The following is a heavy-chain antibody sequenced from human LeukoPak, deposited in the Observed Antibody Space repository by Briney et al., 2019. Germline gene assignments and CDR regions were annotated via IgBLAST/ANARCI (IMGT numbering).Heavy chain of an antibody. CDR2: ISGSGGST. D-gene: IGHD2-2*01. CDR1: GFTFSSYA. CDR3: AKGSFGYCSSTSCYRSPNDY. V-gene: IGHV3-23*01. Sequence: GSPRLSCAASGFTFSSYAMSWVRQAPGKGLEWVSAISGSGGSTYYADSVKGRFTISRDNSKNTLYLQMNSLRAEDTAVYYCAKGSFGYCSSTSCYRSPNDYWGQGTLVTVSS. J-gene: IGHJ4*02.